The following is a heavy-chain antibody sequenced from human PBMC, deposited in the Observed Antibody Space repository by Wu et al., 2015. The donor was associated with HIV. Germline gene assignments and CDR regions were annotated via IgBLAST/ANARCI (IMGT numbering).Heavy chain of an antibody. CDR3: ARSSVPAATEYYYYYYMDV. CDR2: IIPIFGTA. V-gene: IGHV1-69*12. J-gene: IGHJ6*03. D-gene: IGHD2-2*01. Sequence: QVQLVQSGAEVKKPGSSVKVSCKASGGTFSSYAISWVRQAPGQGLEWMGGIIPIFGTANYAQKFQGRVTITADESTSTAYMELSSLRSEDTAVYYCARSSVPAATEYYYYYYMDVWGKGTTVTVSS. CDR1: GGTFSSYA.